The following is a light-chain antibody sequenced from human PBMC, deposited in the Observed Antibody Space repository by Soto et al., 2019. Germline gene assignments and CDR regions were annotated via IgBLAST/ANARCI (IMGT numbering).Light chain of an antibody. Sequence: DIQMTQSPSTLSASVGDRVTITCRASQSIFSWLAWYQQKPGKAPKLLIYDASTLEGGVPSRFRGSGSGTEFTLTISGLQPDEFATYHCQQYNSFSWTFGQGTKVEVK. J-gene: IGKJ1*01. CDR1: QSIFSW. CDR3: QQYNSFSWT. V-gene: IGKV1-5*01. CDR2: DAS.